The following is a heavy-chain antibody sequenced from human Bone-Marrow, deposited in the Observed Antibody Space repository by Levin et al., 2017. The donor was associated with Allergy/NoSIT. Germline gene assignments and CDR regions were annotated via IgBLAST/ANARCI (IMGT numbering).Heavy chain of an antibody. V-gene: IGHV4-4*02. D-gene: IGHD6-13*01. Sequence: SETLSLTCAVSGGSISSSNWWSWVRQPPGKGLEWIGEIYHSGSTNYNPSLKSRVTISVDKSKNQFSLKLSSVTAADTAVYYCAILYSSSWYYFDYWGQGTLVTVSS. CDR1: GGSISSSNW. CDR2: IYHSGST. CDR3: AILYSSSWYYFDY. J-gene: IGHJ4*02.